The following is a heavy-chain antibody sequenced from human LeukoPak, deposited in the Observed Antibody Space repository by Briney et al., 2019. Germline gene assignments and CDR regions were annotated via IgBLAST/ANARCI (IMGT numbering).Heavy chain of an antibody. Sequence: GGSLRLSCAASGFTFSSYGTHWVRQAPGKGLEWVAVISYDGSNKYYADSVKGRFTISRDNSKNTLYLQMNSLRAEDTAVYYCAKGTYSSAGLDAFDIWGQGTMVTVSS. CDR1: GFTFSSYG. CDR3: AKGTYSSAGLDAFDI. V-gene: IGHV3-30*18. J-gene: IGHJ3*02. D-gene: IGHD6-25*01. CDR2: ISYDGSNK.